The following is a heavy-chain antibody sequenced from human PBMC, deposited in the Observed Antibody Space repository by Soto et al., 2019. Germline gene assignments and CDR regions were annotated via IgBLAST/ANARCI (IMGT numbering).Heavy chain of an antibody. CDR1: GFIFTRYS. Sequence: LRLSCAASGFIFTRYSMNWVRQAPGKGLEWVSSISSTTNYIYYGDSMKGRFTISRDNAKNSLYLEMNSLRAEDTAVYYCARESEDLTSNFDYWGQGTLVTVSS. V-gene: IGHV3-21*06. CDR3: ARESEDLTSNFDY. J-gene: IGHJ4*02. CDR2: ISSTTNYI.